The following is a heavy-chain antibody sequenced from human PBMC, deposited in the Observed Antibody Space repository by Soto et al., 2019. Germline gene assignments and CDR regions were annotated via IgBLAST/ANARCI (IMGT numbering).Heavy chain of an antibody. CDR1: GFTFSSYA. CDR2: ISGSDGST. D-gene: IGHD6-19*01. J-gene: IGHJ4*02. CDR3: AKEYSGGWYYFDY. Sequence: GGSLRLSCAASGFTFSSYAMSWVRQAPGKGLEWVSTISGSDGSTYYTDSVKGRFTISRDNSKNTLYLQMNSLRAEDTAVYYSAKEYSGGWYYFDYWGQGTLFTVS. V-gene: IGHV3-23*01.